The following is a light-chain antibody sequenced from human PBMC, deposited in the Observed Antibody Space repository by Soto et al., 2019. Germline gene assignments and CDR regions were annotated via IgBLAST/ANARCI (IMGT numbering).Light chain of an antibody. Sequence: ETVLTQSPGTLSLSPRERATLXXRASQSVSSSYLAWYQQKPGQAPRLXIYGASSRATGIPDRFTGSGSGTDFTLTISRLEPEDFAVYYCQQYVSSPWAFGQGTKVEIK. V-gene: IGKV3-20*01. J-gene: IGKJ1*01. CDR2: GAS. CDR3: QQYVSSPWA. CDR1: QSVSSSY.